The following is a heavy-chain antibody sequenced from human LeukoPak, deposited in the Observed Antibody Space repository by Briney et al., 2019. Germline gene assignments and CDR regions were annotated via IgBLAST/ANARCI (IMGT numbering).Heavy chain of an antibody. D-gene: IGHD1-1*01. J-gene: IGHJ6*03. CDR1: GYTFTSYG. V-gene: IGHV1-18*01. Sequence: ASVKVSCKASGYTFTSYGISGVQQAPGQGLEWMGWISAYNGNTNYAQKLQSRVTMTTDTSTSTAYMELRSLRSDDTAVYYCARVEREGYYYYYYYMDVWGKGTTVTVSS. CDR2: ISAYNGNT. CDR3: ARVEREGYYYYYYYMDV.